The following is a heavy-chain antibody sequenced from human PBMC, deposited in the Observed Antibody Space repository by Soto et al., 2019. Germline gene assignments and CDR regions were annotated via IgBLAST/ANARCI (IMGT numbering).Heavy chain of an antibody. Sequence: SETLSLTCAVYGGSFSGYYWSWIRQPPGKGLEWIGEINHSGSTNYNPSLKSRVTISVDTSKNQFSLKLSSVTAADTAVYYCARIAGGYYYYYGMDVWGQGTTVAVSS. CDR1: GGSFSGYY. D-gene: IGHD3-16*01. J-gene: IGHJ6*02. CDR3: ARIAGGYYYYYGMDV. CDR2: INHSGST. V-gene: IGHV4-34*01.